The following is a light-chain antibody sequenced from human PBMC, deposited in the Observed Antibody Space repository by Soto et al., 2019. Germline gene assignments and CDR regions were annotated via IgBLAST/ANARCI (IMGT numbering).Light chain of an antibody. J-gene: IGKJ1*01. CDR3: QQYGSSPQT. Sequence: EIVLTQSPATLSSSPGERATLSCGASQSVSSSYLAWYQQKPGLAPRLLIYDASSRATGIPDRFSGSGSGTDFTLTISRLEPEDFAVYYCQQYGSSPQTFGQGTKVEIK. V-gene: IGKV3D-20*01. CDR1: QSVSSSY. CDR2: DAS.